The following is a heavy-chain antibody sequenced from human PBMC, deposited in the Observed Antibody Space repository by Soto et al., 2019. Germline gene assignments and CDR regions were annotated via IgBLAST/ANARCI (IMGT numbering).Heavy chain of an antibody. CDR1: GGSISISTYY. J-gene: IGHJ6*02. Sequence: SETLSLTCTVSGGSISISTYYWNWIRQPAGKGLEWIGRIYRGGGTNYNPSLKSRVTMSVDTSKNQFSLKLSSVTAADTAVYYCARGAASGADYGMDVWGQGTTVS. CDR2: IYRGGGT. D-gene: IGHD6-13*01. V-gene: IGHV4-4*07. CDR3: ARGAASGADYGMDV.